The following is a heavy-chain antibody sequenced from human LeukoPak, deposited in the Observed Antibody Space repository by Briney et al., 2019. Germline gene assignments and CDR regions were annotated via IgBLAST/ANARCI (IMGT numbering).Heavy chain of an antibody. V-gene: IGHV3-7*01. D-gene: IGHD3-10*01. Sequence: GGSLRLSCAASGFTFSSYWMSWVRQAPGKGLEWVANIKQDGSEKYYVDSVKGRFTVSRDNAKNSLYLQMNSLRAEDTAVYYCVRDRWFGELYFDYWGQGTQVTVSS. CDR1: GFTFSSYW. J-gene: IGHJ4*02. CDR2: IKQDGSEK. CDR3: VRDRWFGELYFDY.